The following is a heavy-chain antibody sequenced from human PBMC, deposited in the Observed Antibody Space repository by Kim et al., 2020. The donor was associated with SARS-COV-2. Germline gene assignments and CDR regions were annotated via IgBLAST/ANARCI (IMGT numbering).Heavy chain of an antibody. CDR2: IYYSGST. D-gene: IGHD5-12*01. CDR3: ARPGYGCYGEFDY. J-gene: IGHJ4*02. CDR1: GGSISSSSYY. V-gene: IGHV4-39*01. Sequence: SETLSLTCTVSGGSISSSSYYWGWIRQPPGKGLEWIGSIYYSGSTYYNPSLKSRVTISVDTSKNQFSLKLSSVTAADTAVYYCARPGYGCYGEFDYWGQGTLVTVSS.